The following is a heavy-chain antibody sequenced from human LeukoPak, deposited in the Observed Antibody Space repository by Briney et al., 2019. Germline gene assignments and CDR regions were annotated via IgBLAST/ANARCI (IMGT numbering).Heavy chain of an antibody. CDR3: AKEAYYDSSGYYYRPRNFDY. D-gene: IGHD3-22*01. J-gene: IGHJ4*02. CDR1: GFTFSSYA. CDR2: ISGSGGST. V-gene: IGHV3-23*01. Sequence: GGSLRLSCAASGFTFSSYAMSWVRQAPGEGLEWVSAISGSGGSTYYADSVKGRFTISRDNSKNTLYLQMNSLRAEDTAVYYCAKEAYYDSSGYYYRPRNFDYWGQGTLVTVSS.